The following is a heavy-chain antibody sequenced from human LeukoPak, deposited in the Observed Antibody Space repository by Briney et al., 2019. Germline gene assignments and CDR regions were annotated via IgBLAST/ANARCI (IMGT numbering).Heavy chain of an antibody. V-gene: IGHV4-4*07. D-gene: IGHD1-7*01. CDR1: GGSISNYY. CDR3: ARDRSGTTTRFDY. J-gene: IGHJ4*02. Sequence: SETLSLTCTVSGGSISNYYWTWIRQPAGKGLEWIGRLLGSGSTDYNPSLKSRVTMSVDTSKNQFSLKLISVTAADTAVYYCARDRSGTTTRFDYWGQGTLVTVSS. CDR2: LLGSGST.